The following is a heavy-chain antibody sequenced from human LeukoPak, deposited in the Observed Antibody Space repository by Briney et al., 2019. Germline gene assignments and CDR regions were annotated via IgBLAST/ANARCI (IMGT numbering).Heavy chain of an antibody. CDR2: IYHGGST. Sequence: SETLSLTCAVSGYSISSGYYWGWIRQPPGKGLEWIGSIYHGGSTYYNPSLKSRVTISVDTSKNQFSLKLSSVTAADTAVYYCARHRPSGYYYDSSGYDDAFDIWGQGTMVTVSS. CDR3: ARHRPSGYYYDSSGYDDAFDI. J-gene: IGHJ3*02. D-gene: IGHD3-22*01. CDR1: GYSISSGYY. V-gene: IGHV4-38-2*01.